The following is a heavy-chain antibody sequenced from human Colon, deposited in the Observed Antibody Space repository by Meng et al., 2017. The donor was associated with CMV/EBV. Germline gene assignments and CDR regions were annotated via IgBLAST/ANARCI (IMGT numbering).Heavy chain of an antibody. CDR1: GGSISSVGYY. J-gene: IGHJ4*02. D-gene: IGHD2-15*01. V-gene: IGHV4-31*03. CDR3: ARDPGSGPDY. Sequence: CQFSGGSISSVGYYWGWIRQHPGKGLEWIGYIYYTGSTYYNPSLKSRVVISGDTSKNQFSLKLSSVTAADTAVYFCARDPGSGPDYWGQGTLVTVSS. CDR2: IYYTGST.